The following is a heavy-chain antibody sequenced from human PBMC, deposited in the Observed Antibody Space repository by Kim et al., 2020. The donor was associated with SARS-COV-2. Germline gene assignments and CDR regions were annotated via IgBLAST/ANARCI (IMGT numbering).Heavy chain of an antibody. D-gene: IGHD3-10*01. J-gene: IGHJ4*02. V-gene: IGHV3-30*18. CDR2: ISYDGNNK. CDR1: GFTFNSFG. CDR3: VKESLPYGSGAYSRYFDY. Sequence: GGSLRLSCAGSGFTFNSFGIHWVRQAPGKGLEWVAVISYDGNNKYNADSVKGRFSISRDNSKNTLYLQMNSLRPEDTAVYFCVKESLPYGSGAYSRYFDYWGQGTPVTVAA.